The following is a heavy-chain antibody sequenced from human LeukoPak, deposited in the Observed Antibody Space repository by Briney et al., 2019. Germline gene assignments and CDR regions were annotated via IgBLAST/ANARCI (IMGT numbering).Heavy chain of an antibody. CDR3: ARSGGPGYSSGWYGELDY. J-gene: IGHJ4*02. V-gene: IGHV1-18*01. CDR1: GYTFTSYG. CDR2: ISGYNGKT. Sequence: GASVKVSCKASGYTFTSYGICWVRQAPGQGLEWMGWISGYNGKTKYAQKFQGRVTKTTDTSTNTAYMELRSLSSDDTAVYYCARSGGPGYSSGWYGELDYWGQGTLVTVSS. D-gene: IGHD6-19*01.